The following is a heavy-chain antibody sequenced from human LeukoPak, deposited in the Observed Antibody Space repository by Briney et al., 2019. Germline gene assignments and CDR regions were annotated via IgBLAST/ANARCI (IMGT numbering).Heavy chain of an antibody. J-gene: IGHJ6*03. CDR2: IYYSGST. CDR1: GGSISSYY. CDR3: ARGGITMVRGVPYYYYYYMDV. V-gene: IGHV4-59*01. D-gene: IGHD3-10*01. Sequence: SETLSLTCTVSGGSISSYYWSWIRQPPGKGLEWIGYIYYSGSTNYNPSPKSRVTISVDTSKNQFSLKLSSVTAADTAVYYCARGGITMVRGVPYYYYYYMDVWGKGTTVTVSS.